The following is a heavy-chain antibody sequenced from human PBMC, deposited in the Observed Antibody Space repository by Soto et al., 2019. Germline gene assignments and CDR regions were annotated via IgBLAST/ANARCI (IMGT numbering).Heavy chain of an antibody. D-gene: IGHD6-19*01. CDR2: ISSSGGTT. CDR3: AKGDSAWNDGLYM. V-gene: IGHV3-23*01. J-gene: IGHJ3*02. CDR1: RFTFSTYA. Sequence: EVQLLESGGGLVQPGGSLRLSCAAARFTFSTYAMTWVRQAPEKGLEWVSSISSSGGTTSYADSVKGRFTVSRDNSKNILYLQMHSLRAEDTATYYCAKGDSAWNDGLYMWGQGTRVAVSS.